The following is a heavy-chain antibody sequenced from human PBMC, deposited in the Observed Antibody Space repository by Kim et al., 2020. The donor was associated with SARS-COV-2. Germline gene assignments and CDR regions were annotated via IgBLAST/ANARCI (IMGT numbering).Heavy chain of an antibody. CDR3: ARDTRDYYGMDV. CDR1: GFTFSSYG. CDR2: IWYDGSNK. V-gene: IGHV3-33*01. J-gene: IGHJ6*02. Sequence: GGSLRLSCAASGFTFSSYGMHWVRQAPGKGLEWVAVIWYDGSNKYYADSVKGRFTISRDNSKNTLYLQMNSLRAEDTPVYYCARDTRDYYGMDVWGQGTTVTVSS.